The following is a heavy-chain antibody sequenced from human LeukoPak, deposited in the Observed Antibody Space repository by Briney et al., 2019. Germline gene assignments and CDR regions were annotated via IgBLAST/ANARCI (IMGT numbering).Heavy chain of an antibody. CDR1: GGSISSSGYY. D-gene: IGHD6-13*01. V-gene: IGHV4-39*07. Sequence: PSETLSPTCTVSGGSISSSGYYWGWIRQPPGKGLEWIGSIYYSGSTYYNPSLKSRVTISVDTSKNQFSLKLSSVTAADTAVYYCAGRIAAAGTTTEHWFDPWGQGTLVTVSS. J-gene: IGHJ5*02. CDR3: AGRIAAAGTTTEHWFDP. CDR2: IYYSGST.